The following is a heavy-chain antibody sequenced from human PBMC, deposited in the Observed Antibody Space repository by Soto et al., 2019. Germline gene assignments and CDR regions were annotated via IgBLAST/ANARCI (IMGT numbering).Heavy chain of an antibody. CDR1: GFTFSSYG. CDR2: VWYDGSNK. J-gene: IGHJ2*01. V-gene: IGHV3-33*01. D-gene: IGHD3-9*01. Sequence: QVQLVESGGGVVQPGRSLRLSCAASGFTFSSYGMHWVRQAPGKGLEWVAVVWYDGSNKYYADSVKGRFTISRDNSKNTLNLQMNSLRAEDTAVYYCARDRYYDMLTGYYGYFDLWCRGTLVAVSS. CDR3: ARDRYYDMLTGYYGYFDL.